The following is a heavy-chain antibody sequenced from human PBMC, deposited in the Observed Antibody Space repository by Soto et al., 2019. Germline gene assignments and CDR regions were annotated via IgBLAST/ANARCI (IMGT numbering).Heavy chain of an antibody. CDR2: ISYDGSNK. CDR3: ASSLGAGDHDAFDI. CDR1: GFAFSSYT. V-gene: IGHV3-30-3*01. J-gene: IGHJ3*02. Sequence: TGGSLRLSCAASGFAFSSYTMHWVRQAPGKGLEWVAVISYDGSNKYYADSVKGRFTISRDNSKNTLYLQMNSLRAEDTAVYYCASSLGAGDHDAFDIWGQGTMVTVSS. D-gene: IGHD2-21*02.